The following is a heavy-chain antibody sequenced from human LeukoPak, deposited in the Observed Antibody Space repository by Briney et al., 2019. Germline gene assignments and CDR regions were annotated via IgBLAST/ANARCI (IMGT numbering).Heavy chain of an antibody. Sequence: GASVKVSCKASGYTFDTYGITWVRQAPGQGLEWMGWISGYNGKTKYAQNLQDRVTMTTDTSTTTAYMELRSLRSDDTAVYYCARAGYYYDSSGYWGHDYWGQGTLVTVSS. V-gene: IGHV1-18*01. J-gene: IGHJ4*02. CDR3: ARAGYYYDSSGYWGHDY. CDR1: GYTFDTYG. D-gene: IGHD3-22*01. CDR2: ISGYNGKT.